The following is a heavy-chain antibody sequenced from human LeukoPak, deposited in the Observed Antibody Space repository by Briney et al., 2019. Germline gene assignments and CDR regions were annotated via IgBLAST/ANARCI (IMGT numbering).Heavy chain of an antibody. CDR3: ARLYGDYGFDY. CDR2: INPNSGGT. V-gene: IGHV1-2*02. CDR1: GYTFTGYY. J-gene: IGHJ4*02. D-gene: IGHD4-17*01. Sequence: ASVKVPCKASGYTFTGYYMHWVRQAPGQGLEWMGWINPNSGGTNYAQKFQGRVTMTRDTSISAAYMELSRLRSDDTAVYYCARLYGDYGFDYWGQGTLVTVSS.